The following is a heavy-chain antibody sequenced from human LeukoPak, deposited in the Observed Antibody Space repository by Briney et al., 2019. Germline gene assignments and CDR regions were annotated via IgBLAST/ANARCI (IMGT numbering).Heavy chain of an antibody. CDR2: ISHAGST. J-gene: IGHJ4*02. Sequence: SETLSLTCAVYGGSFSGYYWSWIRQPPGKGLEWIGEISHAGSTNYNPSLKSRVIISVDTSKNQFSLTLRSVTAADTAVYYCARGKRYVINKAFDYWGQGTLVTVSS. CDR1: GGSFSGYY. V-gene: IGHV4-34*01. CDR3: ARGKRYVINKAFDY. D-gene: IGHD3-9*01.